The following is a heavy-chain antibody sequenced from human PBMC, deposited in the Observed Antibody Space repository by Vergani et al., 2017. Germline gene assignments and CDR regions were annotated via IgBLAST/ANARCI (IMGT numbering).Heavy chain of an antibody. Sequence: QVQLVQSGAEVKKPGSSVKVSCKASGGTFSSYAISWVRQAPGQGLEWMGRIIPILGNTNYAQKLQGRVTLTTDTSTSTAYMELRSLRSDDTAVYYCARVVVKMVYAILWGDYWGQGTLVTVSS. CDR3: ARVVVKMVYAILWGDY. V-gene: IGHV1-69*04. CDR2: IIPILGNT. D-gene: IGHD2-8*01. J-gene: IGHJ4*02. CDR1: GGTFSSYA.